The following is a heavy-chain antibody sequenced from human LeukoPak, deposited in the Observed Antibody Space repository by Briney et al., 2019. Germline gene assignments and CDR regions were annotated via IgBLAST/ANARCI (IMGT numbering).Heavy chain of an antibody. Sequence: SETLSLTCTVSGGSISSSSYYWSWIRQPPGKGLEWIGYIYYSGSTNYNPSLKSRVTISVDTSKNQFSLKLSSVTAADTAVYYCARGVKFRTGYFHLDYWGQGTLVTVSS. CDR2: IYYSGST. D-gene: IGHD3/OR15-3a*01. CDR1: GGSISSSSYY. V-gene: IGHV4-61*05. CDR3: ARGVKFRTGYFHLDY. J-gene: IGHJ4*02.